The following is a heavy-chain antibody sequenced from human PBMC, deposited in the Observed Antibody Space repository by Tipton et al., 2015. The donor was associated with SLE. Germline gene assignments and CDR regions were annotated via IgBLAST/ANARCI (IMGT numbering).Heavy chain of an antibody. V-gene: IGHV3-33*01. Sequence: RSLRLSCAASGFTFSNYGVHWVRQAPGKGLGWVAFIRYGGSDKYYTDSVKGRFTISRDNSRNTLYLQMNSLRAEDTAVYYCARDTSSSGSHAFDIWGQGTMVTVSS. CDR2: IRYGGSDK. D-gene: IGHD6-6*01. CDR3: ARDTSSSGSHAFDI. J-gene: IGHJ3*02. CDR1: GFTFSNYG.